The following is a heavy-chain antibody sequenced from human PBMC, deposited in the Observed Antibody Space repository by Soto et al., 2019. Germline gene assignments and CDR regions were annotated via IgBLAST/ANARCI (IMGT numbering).Heavy chain of an antibody. J-gene: IGHJ6*02. CDR2: IIPILGIT. D-gene: IGHD2-21*02. V-gene: IGHV1-69*02. Sequence: QVQLVQSGAELKKPGSSVKVSCRASGDTFSSYTVSWVRQAPGQGLEWMGRIIPILGITNYARKFQGRVTITADKSRTTADMELTTLRSDDTAIYYCARRRYCGADCYSNYYYGMDVWGQGTSVTVSS. CDR1: GDTFSSYT. CDR3: ARRRYCGADCYSNYYYGMDV.